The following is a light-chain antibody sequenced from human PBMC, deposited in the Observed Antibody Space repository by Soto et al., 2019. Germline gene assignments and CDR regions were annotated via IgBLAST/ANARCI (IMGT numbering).Light chain of an antibody. CDR2: ANH. CDR1: TSNVGTHY. CDR3: GTWHSNSKNWV. Sequence: QSVVTQPPSVSGTPGQTITISCSGSTSNVGTHYVYWYQQVSGSAPKLVIHANHQRPSGVTDRFSGSKSGTSATLAISGLRSEDEAEYYCGTWHSNSKNWVFGGGTKLTVL. V-gene: IGLV1-47*02. J-gene: IGLJ3*02.